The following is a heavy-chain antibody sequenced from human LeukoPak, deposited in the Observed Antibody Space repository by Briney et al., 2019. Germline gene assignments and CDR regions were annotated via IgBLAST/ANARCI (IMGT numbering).Heavy chain of an antibody. CDR1: GYTFTGYY. CDR3: ATRVRFSWYSTLDY. D-gene: IGHD6-13*01. V-gene: IGHV1-2*02. Sequence: ASVKVSCKASGYTFTGYYMHWVRQAPGQGLEWMGWINPNSGGTNYAQKFQGRVTMTEDTSTDTAYMELSSLRSEDTAVYYCATRVRFSWYSTLDYSGQGTLVTVSS. CDR2: INPNSGGT. J-gene: IGHJ4*02.